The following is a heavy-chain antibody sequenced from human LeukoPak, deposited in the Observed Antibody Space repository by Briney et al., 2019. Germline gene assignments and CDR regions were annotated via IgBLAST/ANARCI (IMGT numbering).Heavy chain of an antibody. J-gene: IGHJ6*04. CDR1: GGSLRRYV. D-gene: IGHD1-1*01. Sequence: ASVKVSCKASGGSLRRYVFAWVRQAPGQGLEWMGGIMPVLDTGSYAQGFQGRVTITADRSTSTAYMELRSLRPEDTALYYCAARDNANDLLSYHGMDVWGNGTTVTVSS. V-gene: IGHV1-69*06. CDR2: IMPVLDTG. CDR3: AARDNANDLLSYHGMDV.